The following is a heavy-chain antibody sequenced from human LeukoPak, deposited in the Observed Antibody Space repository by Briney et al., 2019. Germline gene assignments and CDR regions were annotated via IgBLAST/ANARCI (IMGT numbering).Heavy chain of an antibody. V-gene: IGHV3-30*18. D-gene: IGHD6-19*01. CDR3: AKEVGPGGLVREAENYFDY. CDR2: ISYDGSNK. CDR1: GFTFSSYG. Sequence: PGGSLRLSCAASGFTFSSYGMHWVRQAPGKGLEWVAVISYDGSNKYYADSVKGRFTISRDNSKNTLYLQMNSLRVEDTAVYYCAKEVGPGGLVREAENYFDYWGQGTLVTVSS. J-gene: IGHJ4*02.